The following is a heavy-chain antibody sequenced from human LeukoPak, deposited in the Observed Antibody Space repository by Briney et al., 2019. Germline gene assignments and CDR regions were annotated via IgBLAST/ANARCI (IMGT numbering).Heavy chain of an antibody. Sequence: GASVKVSCKASGYTFTSYGISWVRQAPGQGLEWMGWISAYNGNTNYAQKLQGRVTMTTDTSTSTAYMELRSLRSDDTAVYYCVREIVVVPAAVNWFDPWGQGTLVTVSS. J-gene: IGHJ5*02. CDR1: GYTFTSYG. CDR2: ISAYNGNT. D-gene: IGHD2-2*01. V-gene: IGHV1-18*01. CDR3: VREIVVVPAAVNWFDP.